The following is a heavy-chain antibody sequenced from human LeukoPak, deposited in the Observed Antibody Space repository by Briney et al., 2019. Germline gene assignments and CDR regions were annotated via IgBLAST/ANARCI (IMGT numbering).Heavy chain of an antibody. V-gene: IGHV3-23*01. D-gene: IGHD3-9*01. CDR1: GFTFSSYA. Sequence: GASVRLSCAASGFTFSSYAMNWVRQAPGKGLEWVSVISASGGYTYYANSVKGRFTISRDNSKNTLYLKMNSLRVEDTAVYYCAKWGDYDVLTGYYVSDYWGQGTLVTVSS. CDR3: AKWGDYDVLTGYYVSDY. CDR2: ISASGGYT. J-gene: IGHJ4*02.